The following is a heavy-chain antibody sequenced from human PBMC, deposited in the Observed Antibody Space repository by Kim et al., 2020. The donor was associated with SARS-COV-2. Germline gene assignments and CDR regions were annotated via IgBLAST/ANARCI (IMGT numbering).Heavy chain of an antibody. Sequence: GGSLRLSCAASGFTFSSYAMSWVRQAPGKGPEWVSLVSGSGGSTYYTDSVKGRFAISRDNSKKTLYLQMNSLRAEDTALYYCAKGECNSWSFFDYCGQGT. V-gene: IGHV3-23*01. J-gene: IGHJ4*02. CDR1: GFTFSSYA. D-gene: IGHD6-13*01. CDR3: AKGECNSWSFFDY. CDR2: VSGSGGST.